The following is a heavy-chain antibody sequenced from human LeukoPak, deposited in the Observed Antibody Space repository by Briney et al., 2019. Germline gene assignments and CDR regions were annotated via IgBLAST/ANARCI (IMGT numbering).Heavy chain of an antibody. V-gene: IGHV3-74*01. CDR3: ARDGSYGGGAFDI. J-gene: IGHJ3*02. CDR1: GFTFSSYW. D-gene: IGHD4-23*01. CDR2: INSDGSST. Sequence: GGSLRLSCAASGFTFSSYWMHWVRQAPGKGLVWVSRINSDGSSTSYADSVKGRFTISRDNAKNTLNLQMNSLRAEDTAVYYCARDGSYGGGAFDIWGQGTMVTVSS.